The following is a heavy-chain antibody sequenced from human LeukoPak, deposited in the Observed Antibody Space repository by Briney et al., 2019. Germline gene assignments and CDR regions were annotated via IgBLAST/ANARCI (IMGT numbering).Heavy chain of an antibody. Sequence: ASVKVSCKASGYTFINYDINWVRQATGQGLEWLGWMNPNSGNTGYPQKFQGRVTITRDTSIGTAYMELNSLRAEDTAVYYCARRNGGYWGQGTLVTVSS. D-gene: IGHD3-10*01. CDR3: ARRNGGY. CDR1: GYTFINYD. V-gene: IGHV1-8*03. CDR2: MNPNSGNT. J-gene: IGHJ4*02.